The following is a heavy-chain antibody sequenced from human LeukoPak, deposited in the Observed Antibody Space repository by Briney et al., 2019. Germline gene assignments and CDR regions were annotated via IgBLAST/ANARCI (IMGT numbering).Heavy chain of an antibody. J-gene: IGHJ4*02. CDR1: GLTFSRCI. CDR3: ARDWGIPAGGPDVVPPISEFDY. Sequence: GKSQRLSCAASGLTFSRCIMEWVRQAPGKGLEWVAILSYDGSTEYHADSVKGRFTISRDSSKNTVFLQVSSLRGEDTAVYYCARDWGIPAGGPDVVPPISEFDYWGQGTLGTVSS. D-gene: IGHD5-12*01. V-gene: IGHV3-30-3*01. CDR2: LSYDGSTE.